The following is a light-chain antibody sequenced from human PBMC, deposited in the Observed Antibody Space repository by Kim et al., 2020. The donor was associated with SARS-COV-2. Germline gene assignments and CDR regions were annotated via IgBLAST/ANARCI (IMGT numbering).Light chain of an antibody. V-gene: IGKV3-11*01. CDR3: QQRENSFT. CDR1: QSVRTY. CDR2: DAS. J-gene: IGKJ5*01. Sequence: EIVLTQSPATLSLSPGERATLSCRASQSVRTYLTWYQQKPGQAPRLLIYDASNRAAGIPARFSGSGSGTDFTLTISSLEPEDFAVYFCQQRENSFTFGQGTRLEIK.